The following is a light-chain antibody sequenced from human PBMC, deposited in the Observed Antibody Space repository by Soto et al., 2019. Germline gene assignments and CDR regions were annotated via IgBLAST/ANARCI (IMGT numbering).Light chain of an antibody. CDR3: HQRSNWGAFT. CDR2: DAS. V-gene: IGKV3-11*01. Sequence: EIVLTQSPATLSLSPGERATLSCRASQSVAGKLAWYQQKPGQAPSLFIYDASNRATGIPARFSGSGSGTDFTLTISSLEPEDFAVYYCHQRSNWGAFTFGPGTKVDIK. CDR1: QSVAGK. J-gene: IGKJ3*01.